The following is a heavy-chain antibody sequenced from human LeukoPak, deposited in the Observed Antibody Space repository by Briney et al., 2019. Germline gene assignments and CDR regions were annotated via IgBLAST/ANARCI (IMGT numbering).Heavy chain of an antibody. CDR1: GGSISSYY. CDR2: IYTSGSA. Sequence: SETLSLICTVSGGSISSYYWSWIRQPAGKGLEWIGRIYTSGSANYNPSLKSRVTMSVDTSKNQFSLKVTSVTAADTAVYYCARDASRDGYNFDYWGQGTLVTVSS. CDR3: ARDASRDGYNFDY. D-gene: IGHD5-24*01. V-gene: IGHV4-4*07. J-gene: IGHJ4*02.